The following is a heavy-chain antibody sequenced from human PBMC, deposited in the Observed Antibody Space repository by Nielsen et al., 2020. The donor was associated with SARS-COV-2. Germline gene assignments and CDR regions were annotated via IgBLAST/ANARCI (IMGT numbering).Heavy chain of an antibody. Sequence: GESLKISCAASGFTFSNYALHWVRQAPGKGLEWMTIISYDGTEHYADSVKGRFTISRDNSKNTVSLQMNSLKVEDTAVYFCARETIDHTSSFIDYWGQGTLVTVSS. CDR3: ARETIDHTSSFIDY. D-gene: IGHD2-2*01. CDR1: GFTFSNYA. J-gene: IGHJ4*02. V-gene: IGHV3-30*04. CDR2: ISYDGTE.